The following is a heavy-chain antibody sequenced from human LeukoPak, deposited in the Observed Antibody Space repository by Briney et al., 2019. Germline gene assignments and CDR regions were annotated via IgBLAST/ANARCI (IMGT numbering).Heavy chain of an antibody. D-gene: IGHD2-2*01. CDR1: GFTFSSYS. J-gene: IGHJ5*02. Sequence: GGSLRLSCAASGFTFSSYSMNWVRQAPGKGLEWVSAISGSGGSTYYADSVKGRFTISRDNSKNTLYLQMNSLRAEDTAVYYCAREYQLGWFDPWGQGTLVTVSS. CDR3: AREYQLGWFDP. CDR2: ISGSGGST. V-gene: IGHV3-23*01.